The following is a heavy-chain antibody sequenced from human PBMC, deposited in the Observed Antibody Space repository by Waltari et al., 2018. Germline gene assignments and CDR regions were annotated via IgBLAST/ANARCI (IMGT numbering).Heavy chain of an antibody. CDR3: AKKADYYDSSATFDS. Sequence: EVQLLESGGGLVQPGGSLRLSCVASGFTFNNYAMNWVRQAPGKGLEWVSVIRGAGEKTYHADSVKGRFSTSRDNSKNTLYLQINSLRPEDTAVYYCAKKADYYDSSATFDSWGQGTLVTVSS. V-gene: IGHV3-23*01. D-gene: IGHD3-22*01. J-gene: IGHJ4*02. CDR2: IRGAGEKT. CDR1: GFTFNNYA.